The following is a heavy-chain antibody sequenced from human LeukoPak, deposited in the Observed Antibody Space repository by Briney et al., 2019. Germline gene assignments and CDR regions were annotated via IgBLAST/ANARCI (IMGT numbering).Heavy chain of an antibody. CDR3: ARDQVIAVAGTEYYYYMDV. V-gene: IGHV3-21*01. D-gene: IGHD6-19*01. Sequence: GGSLRLSCAGSGFNFSSYSMSWVRQAPWKGLEFVSSISSSSSFIYYADSVKGRFTISRDNAKNSLYLQMNSLRAEDTAVYYCARDQVIAVAGTEYYYYMDVWGKGTTVTISS. J-gene: IGHJ6*03. CDR1: GFNFSSYS. CDR2: ISSSSSFI.